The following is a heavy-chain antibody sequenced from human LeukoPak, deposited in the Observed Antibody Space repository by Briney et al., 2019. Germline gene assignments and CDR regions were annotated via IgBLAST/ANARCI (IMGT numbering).Heavy chain of an antibody. CDR2: IYYSGST. CDR1: GGSISSYY. D-gene: IGHD1-26*01. J-gene: IGHJ6*02. V-gene: IGHV4-59*01. Sequence: PSETLSLTCTVSGGSISSYYWSWIRQPPGKGLEWIGYIYYSGSTNYNPSLKSRVTISVDTSKNQFSLKLSFVTAADTAVYYCARVTRSGSYYYYYGMDVWGQGTTVTVSS. CDR3: ARVTRSGSYYYYYGMDV.